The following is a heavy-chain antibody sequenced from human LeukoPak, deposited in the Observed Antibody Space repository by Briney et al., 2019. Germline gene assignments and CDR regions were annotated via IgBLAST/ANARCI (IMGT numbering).Heavy chain of an antibody. CDR2: IYTSGST. CDR3: ARHGRWELLMSAFDI. Sequence: PSETLSLTCTVSGGSISSYYWSWIRQPAGKGLEWIGRIYTSGSTNYNPSLKSRVTISVDTSKDQFSLKLSSVTAADTAVYYCARHGRWELLMSAFDIWGQGTMVTVSS. D-gene: IGHD1-26*01. V-gene: IGHV4-4*07. J-gene: IGHJ3*02. CDR1: GGSISSYY.